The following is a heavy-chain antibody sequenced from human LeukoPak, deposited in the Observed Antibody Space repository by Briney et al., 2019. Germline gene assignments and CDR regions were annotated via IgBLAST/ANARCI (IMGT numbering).Heavy chain of an antibody. CDR1: GGSISSYY. CDR2: IHYSGST. V-gene: IGHV4-59*08. CDR3: ARRNNSGYCDY. J-gene: IGHJ4*02. Sequence: SETLSLTCTVSGGSISSYYWSWIRQPPGKGLEWIGYIHYSGSTNYNPSLKSRVTISVDTSKNQFSLKLSSVAAADTAVYYCARRNNSGYCDYWGQGTLVAVSS. D-gene: IGHD3-22*01.